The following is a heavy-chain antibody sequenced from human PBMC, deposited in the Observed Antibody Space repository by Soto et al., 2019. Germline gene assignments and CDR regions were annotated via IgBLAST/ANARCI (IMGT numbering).Heavy chain of an antibody. CDR2: IWYDGSNK. V-gene: IGHV3-33*01. J-gene: IGHJ3*02. Sequence: QVQLVESGGGVVQPGRSLRLSCAASGFTFSSYGMHWVRQAPGKGLEWVAVIWYDGSNKYYADSVKGRFTISRDNSKNTLYLQMNSLRAEDTAVYYCARDSGYSSGWYGAFDIWGQGTMVTVSS. CDR3: ARDSGYSSGWYGAFDI. D-gene: IGHD6-19*01. CDR1: GFTFSSYG.